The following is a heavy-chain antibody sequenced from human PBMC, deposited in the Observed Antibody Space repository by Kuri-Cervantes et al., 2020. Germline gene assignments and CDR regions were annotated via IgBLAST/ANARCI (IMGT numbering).Heavy chain of an antibody. V-gene: IGHV3-23*01. CDR3: AKSLNYGDYVNYYYYGMDV. CDR2: ISGSGGST. J-gene: IGHJ6*02. D-gene: IGHD4-17*01. CDR1: GFTFSSYA. Sequence: ETLSLTCAASGFTFSSYAMSWVRQAPGKGLEWVSAISGSGGSTYYADSVKGRFTISRDNSKNTLYLQMNSLRAEDTAVYYCAKSLNYGDYVNYYYYGMDVWGQGTTVTVSS.